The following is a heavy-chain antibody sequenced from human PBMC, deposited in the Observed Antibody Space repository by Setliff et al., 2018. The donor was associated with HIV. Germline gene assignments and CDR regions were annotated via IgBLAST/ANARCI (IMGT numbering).Heavy chain of an antibody. D-gene: IGHD4-17*01. CDR3: ARGYGDYIKDAFDI. J-gene: IGHJ3*02. Sequence: SETLSLTCTVSGGSISSGTYYWSWIRQPAEKGLEWIGRIYASGSTNYNPSLRSRVAISVDTSKNHFSLKMSSVTAADTALYYCARGYGDYIKDAFDIWGQGTMVTVSS. V-gene: IGHV4-61*02. CDR1: GGSISSGTYY. CDR2: IYASGST.